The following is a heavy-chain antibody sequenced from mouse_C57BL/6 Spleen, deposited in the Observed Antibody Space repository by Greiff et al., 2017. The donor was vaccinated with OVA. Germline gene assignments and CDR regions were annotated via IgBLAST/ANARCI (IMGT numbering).Heavy chain of an antibody. Sequence: EVQLVESGGGLVKPGGSLKLSCAASGFTFSDYGMHWVRQAPEKGLEWVAYISSGSSTIYYADTVKGRFTISRDNAKNTLFLQMTSLRSEDTAMYYCARPSYYSNPWWYFDVWGTGTTVTVSS. CDR1: GFTFSDYG. CDR2: ISSGSSTI. J-gene: IGHJ1*03. D-gene: IGHD2-5*01. V-gene: IGHV5-17*01. CDR3: ARPSYYSNPWWYFDV.